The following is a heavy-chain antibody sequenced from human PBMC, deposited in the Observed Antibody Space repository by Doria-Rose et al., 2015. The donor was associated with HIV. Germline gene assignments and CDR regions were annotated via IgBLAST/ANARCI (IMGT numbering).Heavy chain of an antibody. V-gene: IGHV5-51*01. CDR2: IYPGDSDT. J-gene: IGHJ4*02. D-gene: IGHD3-10*01. CDR1: GYIFTNYW. CDR3: ARLGNYDSGSTFDY. Sequence: VQLVQSRAEVKKPGESLKISCKASGYIFTNYWFGWVRQMPGKGLEWMGIIYPGDSDTRYSPSFQGQVTLSADKSISTAYLQWSSLKASDTAMYYCARLGNYDSGSTFDYWGQGTLVTVSS.